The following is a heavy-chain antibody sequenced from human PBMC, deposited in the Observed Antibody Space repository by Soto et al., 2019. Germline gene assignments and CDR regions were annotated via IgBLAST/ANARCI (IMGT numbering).Heavy chain of an antibody. J-gene: IGHJ3*02. Sequence: SETLSLTCTVSGGSISSYYWSWIRQPPGKGLEWIGYIYYSGSTNYNPSLKSRVTISVDTSKNQFSLKLSSVTAADTAVYYCARGVNRGGYAFDIWGQGTMVTVSS. D-gene: IGHD3-10*01. V-gene: IGHV4-59*01. CDR3: ARGVNRGGYAFDI. CDR2: IYYSGST. CDR1: GGSISSYY.